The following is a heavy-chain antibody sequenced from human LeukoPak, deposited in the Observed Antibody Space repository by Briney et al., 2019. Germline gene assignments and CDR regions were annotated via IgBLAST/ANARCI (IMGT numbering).Heavy chain of an antibody. Sequence: GASVKVSCKASGYTFTDYYMHWVRQAPGQGLEWMGWISAYNGNTNYAQKLQGRVTMTTDTSTSTAYMELRSLRSDDTAVYYCARQEPQYYYDSSGYYGGGVGLPDYWGQGTLVTVSS. V-gene: IGHV1-18*04. CDR3: ARQEPQYYYDSSGYYGGGVGLPDY. J-gene: IGHJ4*02. D-gene: IGHD3-22*01. CDR1: GYTFTDYY. CDR2: ISAYNGNT.